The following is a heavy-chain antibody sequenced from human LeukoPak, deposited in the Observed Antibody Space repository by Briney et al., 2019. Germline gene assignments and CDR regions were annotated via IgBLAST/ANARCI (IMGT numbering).Heavy chain of an antibody. J-gene: IGHJ5*02. CDR2: IYHSGST. CDR3: AGVSVVPAPNWFDP. Sequence: PSETLSLTCAVSGGSISSGGYSWSWIRQPPGKGLEWIGYIYHSGSTYYNPSLKSRVTISVDRSKNQFSLKLSSVTAADTAVYYCAGVSVVPAPNWFDPWGQGTLVTVSS. CDR1: GGSISSGGYS. V-gene: IGHV4-30-2*01. D-gene: IGHD2-2*01.